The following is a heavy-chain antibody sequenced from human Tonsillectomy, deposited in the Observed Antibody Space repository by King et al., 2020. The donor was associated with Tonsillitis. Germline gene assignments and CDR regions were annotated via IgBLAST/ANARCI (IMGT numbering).Heavy chain of an antibody. D-gene: IGHD6-19*01. CDR1: GFTFNNYA. V-gene: IGHV3-30*02. J-gene: IGHJ4*02. CDR3: AKDTGYTRGWCFVDY. Sequence: VQLVESGGGVVQPGGSLRLSCAASGFTFNNYAIHWVRQAPGKGLEWVAFIQFDGGDKYYADSVKGRFTISRDNSKNTLYLQMNSLRAEDTAVYYCAKDTGYTRGWCFVDYWGQGTLVTVSS. CDR2: IQFDGGDK.